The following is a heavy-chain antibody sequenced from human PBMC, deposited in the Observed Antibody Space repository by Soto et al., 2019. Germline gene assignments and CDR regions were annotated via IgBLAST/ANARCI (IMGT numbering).Heavy chain of an antibody. D-gene: IGHD5-12*01. CDR2: IIPILGIT. Sequence: QVQLVQSGAEVKKPGSSVRVSCKASGGAFSTYTITWVRQAPGQGLEWMGRIIPILGITNYAQEFQGRVTITADKSESTAYMELSSLRSEDTAVYYCARDKWLIGWGQGTLVTVSS. CDR3: ARDKWLIG. J-gene: IGHJ4*02. V-gene: IGHV1-69*08. CDR1: GGAFSTYT.